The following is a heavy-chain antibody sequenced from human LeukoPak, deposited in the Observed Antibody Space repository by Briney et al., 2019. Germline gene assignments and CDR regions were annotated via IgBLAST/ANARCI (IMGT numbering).Heavy chain of an antibody. V-gene: IGHV3-74*01. J-gene: IGHJ4*02. CDR3: VRVPTGSNSPFDY. CDR1: GFTFSSYW. Sequence: PGGSLRLSCAASGFTFSSYWMHWVRQAPGTGLVWVSRIKTDGSSTTYAGSVRGRFTISRDNAKNTLYLQMNSLRAEDTAVYYCVRVPTGSNSPFDYWGQGTLVTVSS. D-gene: IGHD4-23*01. CDR2: IKTDGSST.